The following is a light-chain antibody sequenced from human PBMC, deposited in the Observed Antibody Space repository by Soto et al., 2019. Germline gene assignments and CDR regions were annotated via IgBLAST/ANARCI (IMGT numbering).Light chain of an antibody. Sequence: EIQMTQSPSSLSASVGDRVTITCRASQGISNYLAWYQQKPGKVPKLLIYGASTLQSGVPSRLSGSGSGTDFTLIINSLQPEDVATYYCQKYDSAPWTFGQGTKVAIK. CDR3: QKYDSAPWT. J-gene: IGKJ1*01. V-gene: IGKV1-27*01. CDR1: QGISNY. CDR2: GAS.